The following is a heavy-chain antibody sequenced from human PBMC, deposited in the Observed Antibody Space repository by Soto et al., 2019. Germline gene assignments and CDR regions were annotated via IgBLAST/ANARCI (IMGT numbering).Heavy chain of an antibody. CDR3: AGGGLWFGELWYCGC. D-gene: IGHD3-10*01. J-gene: IGHJ4*02. Sequence: ASVKVSCKASGYTFTGYYMHWVRQAPGQGLEWMGWINPNSGGTNYAQKFQGRFTMTRDTSISTAYMELSRLRSDDTAVYYCAGGGLWFGELWYCGCWGQGTLGAVSS. V-gene: IGHV1-2*02. CDR2: INPNSGGT. CDR1: GYTFTGYY.